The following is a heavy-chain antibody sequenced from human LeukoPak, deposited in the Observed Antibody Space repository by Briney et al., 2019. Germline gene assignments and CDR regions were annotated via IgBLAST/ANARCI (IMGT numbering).Heavy chain of an antibody. D-gene: IGHD3-3*01. CDR2: ISAYNGNT. V-gene: IGHV1-18*01. CDR3: AREVSEHYDFGDYMDV. Sequence: ASVKVSCKASGYTFTSYGISWVRQAPGQGLEWMGWISAYNGNTNYAQKLQGRVTMTTDTSTSTAYMELRSLRSDDTAVYYCAREVSEHYDFGDYMDVWGKGTTVTVSS. CDR1: GYTFTSYG. J-gene: IGHJ6*03.